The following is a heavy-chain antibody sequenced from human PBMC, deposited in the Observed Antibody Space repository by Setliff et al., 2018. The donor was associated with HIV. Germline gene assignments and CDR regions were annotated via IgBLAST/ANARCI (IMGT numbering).Heavy chain of an antibody. D-gene: IGHD1-1*01. Sequence: ASVKVSCKASGYTFTDYYIYWVRQAPGQGLEWMGRINPNSGGTHYAQKFQGRVTMTGDTSVSTAYVELSGLGLDDTAVYYCARDGTGAWDYWGQGTQVTVSS. V-gene: IGHV1-2*06. CDR2: INPNSGGT. J-gene: IGHJ4*02. CDR1: GYTFTDYY. CDR3: ARDGTGAWDY.